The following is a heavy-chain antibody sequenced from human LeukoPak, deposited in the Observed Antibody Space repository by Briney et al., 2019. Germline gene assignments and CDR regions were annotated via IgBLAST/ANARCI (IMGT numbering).Heavy chain of an antibody. J-gene: IGHJ5*02. V-gene: IGHV4-59*01. CDR2: IYYTEIT. CDR1: GGSISGYY. CDR3: ARLHSSRAEEFDP. Sequence: PSETLSLTCTVSGGSISGYYWSWIRQSPGKGLEWIGYIYYTEITAYNPSLGSRVTISVDRSNNQFSLRLTSVTAADTAVYYCARLHSSRAEEFDPWGQGTLVTVSS.